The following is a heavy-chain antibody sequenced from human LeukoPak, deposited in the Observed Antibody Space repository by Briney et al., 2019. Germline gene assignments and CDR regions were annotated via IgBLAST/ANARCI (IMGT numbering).Heavy chain of an antibody. CDR3: AIIGHDLYHTFDA. J-gene: IGHJ5*01. D-gene: IGHD2-2*01. Sequence: GGSLRLSCAVSGFTLSSLSMNWVRQPPGGVLEWVSSISGSSYQIYYAASVKGRFTISRDNATNSLYLQMNRLRGADPSIYYCAIIGHDLYHTFDAWGHGTLITVSS. CDR2: ISGSSYQI. V-gene: IGHV3-21*04. CDR1: GFTLSSLS.